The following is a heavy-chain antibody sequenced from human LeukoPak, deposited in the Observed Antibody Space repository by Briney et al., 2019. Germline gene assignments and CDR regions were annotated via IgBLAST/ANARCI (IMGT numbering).Heavy chain of an antibody. D-gene: IGHD3-10*01. CDR2: IIPIFGTA. CDR3: ARALRGRAPAPDY. J-gene: IGHJ4*02. Sequence: GASVKVSCKASGGTFSSYAISWVRQAPGQGLDWMGGIIPIFGTANYAQKFQGRVTITADESTSTAYMELSSLRSEDTAVYYCARALRGRAPAPDYWGQGTLVTVSS. V-gene: IGHV1-69*13. CDR1: GGTFSSYA.